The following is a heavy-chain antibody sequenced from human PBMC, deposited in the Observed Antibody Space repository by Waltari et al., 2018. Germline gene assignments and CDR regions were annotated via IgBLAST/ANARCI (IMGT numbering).Heavy chain of an antibody. CDR3: ARGLGGSSPFDY. CDR2: TNPTNGVT. Sequence: QVHLVQSGAAVKKSGASVKVSCKASGYSFGGYYLYWVRQAPGQGLEWIGWTNPTNGVTNYAQKFQGRVTMTRDTSINSVYMDLSRLRSDDTAVYFCARGLGGSSPFDYWGRGTLVTVSS. V-gene: IGHV1-2*02. CDR1: GYSFGGYY. D-gene: IGHD3-16*01. J-gene: IGHJ4*02.